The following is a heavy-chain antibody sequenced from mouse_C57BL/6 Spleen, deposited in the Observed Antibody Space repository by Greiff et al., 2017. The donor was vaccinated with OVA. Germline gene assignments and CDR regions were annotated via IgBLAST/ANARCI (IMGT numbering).Heavy chain of an antibody. CDR1: GYTFTDYY. CDR2: INPNNGGT. CDR3: ARSPLLLYYFDY. V-gene: IGHV1-26*01. J-gene: IGHJ2*01. D-gene: IGHD2-10*01. Sequence: EVQLQQSGPELVKPGASVKISCKASGYTFTDYYMNWVKQSHGKSLEWIGDINPNNGGTSYNQKFKGKDTLTVDKSSSTAYMELRSLTSEDSAVYYCARSPLLLYYFDYWGQGTTLTVSS.